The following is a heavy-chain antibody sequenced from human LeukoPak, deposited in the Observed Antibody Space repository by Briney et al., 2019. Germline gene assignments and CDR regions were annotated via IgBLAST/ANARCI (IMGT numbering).Heavy chain of an antibody. D-gene: IGHD3-16*02. CDR3: ARDRVGGRYHYGMDV. Sequence: GRSLRLSWAASGFTFSSYGMHWVRQAPGKGLEWVSYISSSSTTIYYADSVKGRFTISRDNAKNSVSLQINSLRAEDTAVYYCARDRVGGRYHYGMDVWGQGTTVTVSS. CDR2: ISSSSTTI. V-gene: IGHV3-48*04. CDR1: GFTFSSYG. J-gene: IGHJ6*02.